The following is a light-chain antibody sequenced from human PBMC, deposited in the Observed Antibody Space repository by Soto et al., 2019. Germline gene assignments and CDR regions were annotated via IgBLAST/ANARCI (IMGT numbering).Light chain of an antibody. J-gene: IGLJ3*02. Sequence: QSALTQPASVSGSPGQSITISCTGTSSDVGGYDYVSWYQLHPGKAPKLMVFEVSNRPSGVSYRFSGSKSGNTASLTISGLQAEDEADYYCQSYDSSLSAWVFGGGTQLTVL. CDR3: QSYDSSLSAWV. CDR1: SSDVGGYDY. V-gene: IGLV2-14*01. CDR2: EVS.